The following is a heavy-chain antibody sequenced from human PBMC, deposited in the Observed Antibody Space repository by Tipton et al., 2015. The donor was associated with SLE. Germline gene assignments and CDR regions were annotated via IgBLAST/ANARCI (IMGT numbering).Heavy chain of an antibody. J-gene: IGHJ5*02. CDR3: ARDGGGYWGSS. V-gene: IGHV3-66*02. CDR2: MFSADRT. Sequence: SLRLPCADSGFTVSFNYMTWVRQAPGKGLEWVSFMFSADRTFYTDSVKGRFTISRDNSKRTLYLQMSSLRPEDTAVYYCARDGGGYWGSSWGQGTLVIVSS. CDR1: GFTVSFNY. D-gene: IGHD3-16*01.